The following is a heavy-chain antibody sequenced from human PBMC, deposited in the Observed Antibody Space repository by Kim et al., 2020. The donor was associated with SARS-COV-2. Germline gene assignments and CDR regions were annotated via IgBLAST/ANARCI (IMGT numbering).Heavy chain of an antibody. D-gene: IGHD6-13*01. CDR3: ARGGSSWYYFDY. V-gene: IGHV1-69*13. J-gene: IGHJ4*02. CDR1: GGTFSSYA. Sequence: SVKVSCKASGGTFSSYAISWVRQAPGQGLEWMGGIIPIFGTANYAQKFQGRVTITADESTSTAYMELSSLRSEDTAVYYCARGGSSWYYFDYWGQGTLVTVSS. CDR2: IIPIFGTA.